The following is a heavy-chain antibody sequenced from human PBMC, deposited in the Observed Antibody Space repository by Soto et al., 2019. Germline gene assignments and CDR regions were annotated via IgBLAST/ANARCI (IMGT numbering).Heavy chain of an antibody. Sequence: GSLRLSCAASGFTFSSYGMHWVRQAPGKGLEWVAVISYDGSNKYYADSVKGRFTISRDNSKNTLYLQMNSLRAEDTAVYYCAKGPNEYCGGDCYPDYWGQGTLVTVSS. CDR2: ISYDGSNK. J-gene: IGHJ4*02. CDR1: GFTFSSYG. CDR3: AKGPNEYCGGDCYPDY. V-gene: IGHV3-30*18. D-gene: IGHD2-21*02.